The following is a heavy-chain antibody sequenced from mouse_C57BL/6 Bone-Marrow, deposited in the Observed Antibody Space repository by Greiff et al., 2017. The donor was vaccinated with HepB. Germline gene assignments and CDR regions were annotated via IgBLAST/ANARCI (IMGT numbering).Heavy chain of an antibody. D-gene: IGHD1-1*01. V-gene: IGHV5-17*01. Sequence: EVKVVESGGGLVKPGGSLKLSCAASGFTFSDYGMHWVRQAPEKGLEWVAYISSGSSTIYYANTVKGRFTISRDNAKNTLFLQMTSLRSEDQAMYYCASLITTVVKWYFDVWGTGTTVTVSS. CDR2: ISSGSSTI. CDR3: ASLITTVVKWYFDV. J-gene: IGHJ1*03. CDR1: GFTFSDYG.